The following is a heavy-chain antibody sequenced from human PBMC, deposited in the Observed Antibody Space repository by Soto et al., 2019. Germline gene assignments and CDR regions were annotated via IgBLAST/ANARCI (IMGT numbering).Heavy chain of an antibody. CDR1: GYTFTSYA. CDR2: INAGNGNT. Sequence: ASVKVSCKASGYTFTSYAMHWVRQAPGQRLEWMGWINAGNGNTKYSQKFQGRVTITRDTSASTAYMELSSLRSEDTAVYYCARGGIAAAGKIQTWFDPWGQGTLVTVSS. CDR3: ARGGIAAAGKIQTWFDP. D-gene: IGHD6-13*01. V-gene: IGHV1-3*01. J-gene: IGHJ5*02.